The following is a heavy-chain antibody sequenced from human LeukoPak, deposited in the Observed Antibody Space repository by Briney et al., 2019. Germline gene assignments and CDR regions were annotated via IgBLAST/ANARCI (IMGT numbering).Heavy chain of an antibody. CDR1: GGSISSSSYY. V-gene: IGHV4-39*07. CDR2: IYYSGST. D-gene: IGHD6-13*01. CDR3: ARDRVYYFDY. J-gene: IGHJ4*02. Sequence: SETLSLTCTVSGGSISSSSYYWGWIRQPPGKGLEWIGSIYYSGSTYYNPSLKSRVTISVDTSKNQFSLKLSSVTASDTAVYYCARDRVYYFDYWGQGTLVTVSS.